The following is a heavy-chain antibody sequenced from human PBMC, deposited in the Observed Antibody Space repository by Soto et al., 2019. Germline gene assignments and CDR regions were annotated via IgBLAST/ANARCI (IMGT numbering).Heavy chain of an antibody. CDR3: ARQGVLLWFGEPRPINWFDP. V-gene: IGHV4-39*01. CDR2: IYYSGST. CDR1: GGSISSSGYY. Sequence: SETLSLTCTVSGGSISSSGYYWGWIRQPPGKGLEWIGSIYYSGSTYYNPSLKSRVTISVDTSKNQFSLKLSSVTAADTAVYYCARQGVLLWFGEPRPINWFDPWGQGTLVTVS. D-gene: IGHD3-10*01. J-gene: IGHJ5*02.